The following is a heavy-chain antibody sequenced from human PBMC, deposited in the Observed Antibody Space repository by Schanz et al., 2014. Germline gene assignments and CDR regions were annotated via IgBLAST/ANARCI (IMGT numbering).Heavy chain of an antibody. CDR1: GYTFTTYY. CDR2: INPSGGST. V-gene: IGHV1-46*03. CDR3: ARDGEAAAGCDY. Sequence: QVQLVQSGAEVKKPGVSVKVSCKASGYTFTTYYIHWVRQAPGQGLEWMGIINPSGGSTSYAQKFQGRVTMTRDTSTSTVYMELSSLRSEDTAVYYCARDGEAAAGCDYCGQGTLVTVSS. D-gene: IGHD6-13*01. J-gene: IGHJ4*02.